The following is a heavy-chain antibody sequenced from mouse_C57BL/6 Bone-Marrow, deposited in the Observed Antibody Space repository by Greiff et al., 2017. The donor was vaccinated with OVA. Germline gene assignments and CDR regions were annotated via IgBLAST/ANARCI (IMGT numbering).Heavy chain of an antibody. Sequence: EVQLQQSGAELVRPGASVKLSCTASGFNFTDDYMHWVKQRPGQGLEWIGWFDPDNGDTEYASKFKGKATMTADTSSSTAYLQLSSLTSEDSAVYYCTGDGCVRSWLLDDWGKGTTVTVSS. CDR2: FDPDNGDT. J-gene: IGHJ1*03. D-gene: IGHD2-3*01. CDR1: GFNFTDDY. CDR3: TGDGCVRSWLLDD. V-gene: IGHV14-4*01.